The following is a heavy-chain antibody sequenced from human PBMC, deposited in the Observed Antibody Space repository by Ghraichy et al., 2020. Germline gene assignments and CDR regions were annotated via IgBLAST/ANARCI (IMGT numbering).Heavy chain of an antibody. CDR3: ARVVISGWYLDY. Sequence: SETLSLTCTVSGGSISSYYWSWIRQPPGKGLDWIGYIYYSGSTNYNPSLKIRVTISVDTSKNQFSLKLSSVTAADTAVYYCARVVISGWYLDYWGQGTLVTVSS. CDR1: GGSISSYY. J-gene: IGHJ4*02. V-gene: IGHV4-59*01. CDR2: IYYSGST. D-gene: IGHD6-19*01.